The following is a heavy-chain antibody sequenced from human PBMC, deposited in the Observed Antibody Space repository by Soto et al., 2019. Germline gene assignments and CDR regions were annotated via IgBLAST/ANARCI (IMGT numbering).Heavy chain of an antibody. CDR2: ISYDGSNK. CDR3: LGVRDIVVVVAATSFDY. Sequence: QVQLVESGGGVVQPGRSLRLSCAASGFTFSSYAMHWVRQAPGKGLEWVAVISYDGSNKYYADSAKGRFTISRDNSKNTLYLQMNSLRAEDTAVYYCLGVRDIVVVVAATSFDYWGQGTLVTVSS. J-gene: IGHJ4*02. D-gene: IGHD2-15*01. V-gene: IGHV3-30-3*01. CDR1: GFTFSSYA.